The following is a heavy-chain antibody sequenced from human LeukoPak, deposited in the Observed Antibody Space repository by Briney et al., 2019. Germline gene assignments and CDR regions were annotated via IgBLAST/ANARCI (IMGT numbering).Heavy chain of an antibody. V-gene: IGHV1-24*01. CDR1: GYALTELS. D-gene: IGHD3-10*01. J-gene: IGHJ4*02. CDR2: FDPEDGET. CDR3: ATGRRIGSGNFRY. Sequence: GASVEVSCKASGYALTELSMYWVRQAPGKRLEWMGGFDPEDGETIYAQKFQGRVTMTEYTSTDTAYMDLSSLRSEDTAVYYCATGRRIGSGNFRYWGQGTLVTVSS.